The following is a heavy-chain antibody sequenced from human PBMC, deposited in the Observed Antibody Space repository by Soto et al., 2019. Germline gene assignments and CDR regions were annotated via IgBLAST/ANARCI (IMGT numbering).Heavy chain of an antibody. Sequence: QVHLVQSGAEVKKPGASVKVSCKGSGYAFTTYGITWVRQAPGQGLEWMGWISANNGNTNYAQKLQGRVTVTRDKSTSTAYMELRSLRSDDTAVYYCARGRYGDYWGQGALVTVSS. J-gene: IGHJ4*02. CDR2: ISANNGNT. CDR1: GYAFTTYG. V-gene: IGHV1-18*01. D-gene: IGHD1-1*01. CDR3: ARGRYGDY.